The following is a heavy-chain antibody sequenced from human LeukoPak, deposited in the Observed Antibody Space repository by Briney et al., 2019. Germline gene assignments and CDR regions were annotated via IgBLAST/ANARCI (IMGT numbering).Heavy chain of an antibody. CDR2: IYSGGST. J-gene: IGHJ3*02. CDR1: GFTVSSNY. Sequence: GGSLRLSCAASGFTVSSNYMSWVRQAPGKGLEWVSVIYSGGSTYYADSVKGRFTISRDNSKNTLYLQMNSLRAEDTAVYYCASVMVRGVITIAFDIWGQGTMVTVSS. V-gene: IGHV3-66*01. D-gene: IGHD3-10*01. CDR3: ASVMVRGVITIAFDI.